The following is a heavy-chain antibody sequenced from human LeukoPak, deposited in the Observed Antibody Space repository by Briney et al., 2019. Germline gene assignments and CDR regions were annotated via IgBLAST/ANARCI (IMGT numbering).Heavy chain of an antibody. Sequence: GGSLRLSCAASGFTFSSYAMSWVRQAPGKGLEWVSGISASGGSTHYADSVKGRFTISRDTTKNTLYLQMNSLRAEDTAVYYCANHDYDNNARFGNWGQGTLVTVSS. CDR1: GFTFSSYA. CDR2: ISASGGST. J-gene: IGHJ4*02. V-gene: IGHV3-23*01. CDR3: ANHDYDNNARFGN. D-gene: IGHD4-17*01.